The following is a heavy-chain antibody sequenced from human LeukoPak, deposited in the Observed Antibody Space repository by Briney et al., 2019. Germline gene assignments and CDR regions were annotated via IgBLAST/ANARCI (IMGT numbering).Heavy chain of an antibody. D-gene: IGHD2-2*01. J-gene: IGHJ4*02. CDR2: IYYSGST. Sequence: SETLSLTCTVSGGSISSGGYYWSWIRQHPGKGLEWIGYIYYSGSTYYNPSLKSRVTISVDTSKNQFSLKLSSVTAADTAVYYCARGGYQQTEDHWGQGTLVTVSS. CDR1: GGSISSGGYY. V-gene: IGHV4-31*03. CDR3: ARGGYQQTEDH.